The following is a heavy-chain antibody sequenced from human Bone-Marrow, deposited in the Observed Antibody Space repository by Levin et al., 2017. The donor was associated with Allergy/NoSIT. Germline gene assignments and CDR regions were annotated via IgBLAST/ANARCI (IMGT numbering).Heavy chain of an antibody. CDR2: ISAYNGNT. CDR3: ARESAEYSGSYSGY. J-gene: IGHJ4*02. Sequence: GESLKISCKASGYTFTSYGISWVRQAPGQGLEWMGWISAYNGNTNYAQKLQGRVTMTTDTSTSTAYMELRSLRSDDTAVYYCARESAEYSGSYSGYWGQGTLVTVSS. CDR1: GYTFTSYG. D-gene: IGHD1-26*01. V-gene: IGHV1-18*01.